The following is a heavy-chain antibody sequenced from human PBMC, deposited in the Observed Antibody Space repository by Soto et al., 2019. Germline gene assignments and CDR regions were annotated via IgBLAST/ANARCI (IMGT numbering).Heavy chain of an antibody. V-gene: IGHV3-30*18. CDR2: ISYDGSNK. D-gene: IGHD3-22*01. J-gene: IGHJ6*02. Sequence: QVQLVESGGGVVQPGRSLRLSCAASGFTFSSYGMHWVRQAPGKGLEWVAVISYDGSNKYYADSVKGRFTISRDNSKNTLYLQMNSLGAEDTDVYYCAKDGGYYDSSGYYRYYYYGMDVWGQGTTVTVSS. CDR3: AKDGGYYDSSGYYRYYYYGMDV. CDR1: GFTFSSYG.